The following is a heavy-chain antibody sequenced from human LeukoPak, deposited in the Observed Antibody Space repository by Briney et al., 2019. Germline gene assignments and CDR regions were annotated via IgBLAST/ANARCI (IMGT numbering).Heavy chain of an antibody. V-gene: IGHV4-59*12. CDR3: ARDSLVVVAAVFDY. D-gene: IGHD2-15*01. CDR1: GGSISSYY. J-gene: IGHJ4*02. CDR2: IYYSGST. Sequence: SETLSLTCTVSGGSISSYYWSWIRQPPGKGLEWIGYIYYSGSTNYNPSLKSRVTISVDTSKNQFSLKVSSVTAADTAVYYCARDSLVVVAAVFDYWGQGTLVTVSS.